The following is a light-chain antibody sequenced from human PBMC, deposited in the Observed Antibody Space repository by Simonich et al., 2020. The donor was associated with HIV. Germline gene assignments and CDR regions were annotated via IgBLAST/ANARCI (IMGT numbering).Light chain of an antibody. CDR1: SSDVGNYNL. V-gene: IGLV2-23*01. CDR2: EGS. J-gene: IGLJ3*02. Sequence: QSALTQPASVSGSPGQSITISCTGTSSDVGNYNLVSWYQQHPGKAPQLMIYEGSKRPSGVSNRLSGSKSGNTASLTIGGLQAEDEADYYCCSYAGSWVFGGGTKLTVL. CDR3: CSYAGSWV.